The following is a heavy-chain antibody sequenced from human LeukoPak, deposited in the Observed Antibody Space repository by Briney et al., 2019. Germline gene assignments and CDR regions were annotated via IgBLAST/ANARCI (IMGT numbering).Heavy chain of an antibody. V-gene: IGHV3-21*01. Sequence: GGSLRLSCATSGFTFSSYSMNWVRQAPGKGLEWVSSISSSSNYIFYADSVKGRFTISRDNAKNSLYLQMNSLRAGDTAVYYCARDRDDSSGYYNFDYWGQGTLVTVSS. D-gene: IGHD3-22*01. CDR1: GFTFSSYS. CDR3: ARDRDDSSGYYNFDY. J-gene: IGHJ4*02. CDR2: ISSSSNYI.